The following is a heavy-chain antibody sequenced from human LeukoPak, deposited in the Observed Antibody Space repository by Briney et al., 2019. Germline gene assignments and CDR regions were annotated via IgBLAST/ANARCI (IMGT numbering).Heavy chain of an antibody. CDR1: GFTFSTYA. V-gene: IGHV3-23*01. CDR2: VSGGASNT. CDR3: AKEASGYSFSDW. Sequence: GGSLRLSCVASGFTFSTYAMSWVRQAPGKGLEWVSAVSGGASNTYYVDSVKGRFTISRDNSKNTLYLQMNSLRAEDTAIYYCAKEASGYSFSDWWGQGTLVTVSS. J-gene: IGHJ4*02. D-gene: IGHD1-26*01.